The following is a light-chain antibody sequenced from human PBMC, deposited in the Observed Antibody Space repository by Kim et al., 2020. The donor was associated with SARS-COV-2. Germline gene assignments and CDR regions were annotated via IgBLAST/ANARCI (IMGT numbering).Light chain of an antibody. CDR2: KAS. J-gene: IGKJ1*01. CDR1: QRIGNS. Sequence: SASVGDRVPITCRASQRIGNSLAWDQQKPGKAPKLLIYKASALESGVPSRFSGSGSGTEFTLTISSLHPDDFATYFCQQYNTYWTFGQGTKVDIK. CDR3: QQYNTYWT. V-gene: IGKV1-5*03.